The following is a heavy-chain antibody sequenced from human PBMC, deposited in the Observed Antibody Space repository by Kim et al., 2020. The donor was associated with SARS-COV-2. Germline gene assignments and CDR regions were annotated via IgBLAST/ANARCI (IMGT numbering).Heavy chain of an antibody. D-gene: IGHD2-2*01. V-gene: IGHV1-69*04. Sequence: SVKVSCKASGGTFSSYAISWVRQAPGQGLEWMGRIIPILGIANYAQKFQGRVTITADKSTSTAYMELSSLRSEDTAVYYCARDSRDIVVSDYGMDVWGQGTTVTVSS. J-gene: IGHJ6*02. CDR2: IIPILGIA. CDR3: ARDSRDIVVSDYGMDV. CDR1: GGTFSSYA.